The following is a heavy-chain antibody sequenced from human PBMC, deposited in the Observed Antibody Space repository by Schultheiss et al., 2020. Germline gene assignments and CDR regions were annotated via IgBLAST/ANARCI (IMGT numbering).Heavy chain of an antibody. V-gene: IGHV3-9*01. CDR2: ISWNSGSI. CDR3: AKDMAGTSHWYFDL. Sequence: GGSLRLSCAASGFTFSDYYMSWIRQAPGKGLEWVSGISWNSGSIGYADSVKGRFTISRDNAKNSLYLQMNSLRAEDTALYYCAKDMAGTSHWYFDLWGRGTLVTVSS. J-gene: IGHJ2*01. D-gene: IGHD6-19*01. CDR1: GFTFSDYY.